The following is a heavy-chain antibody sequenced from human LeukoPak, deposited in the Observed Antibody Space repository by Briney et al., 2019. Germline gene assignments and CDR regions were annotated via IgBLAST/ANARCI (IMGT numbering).Heavy chain of an antibody. V-gene: IGHV3-30-3*01. J-gene: IGHJ3*02. CDR3: AREHSSGWTPEDAFDI. CDR1: GFTFSSYA. CDR2: ISYDGSNK. Sequence: GRSLRLSCAASGFTFSSYAMHWVRQAPGKGLEWVAVISYDGSNKYYADSVKGRFTISRDNSENTLYLQMNSLRAEDTAVYYCAREHSSGWTPEDAFDIWGQGTMVTVSS. D-gene: IGHD6-19*01.